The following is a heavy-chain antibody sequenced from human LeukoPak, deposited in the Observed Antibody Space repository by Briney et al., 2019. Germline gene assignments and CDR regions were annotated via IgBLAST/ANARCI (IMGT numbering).Heavy chain of an antibody. CDR2: IKQDGSEK. CDR1: GFTFSSYG. J-gene: IGHJ4*02. Sequence: QPGGSLRLSCAASGFTFSSYGMSWVRQAPGKGLEWVANIKQDGSEKYYVDSVKGRFTISRDNAKNSLYLQMNSLRAEDTAVYYCARGVSRGYYDSSGYWNYWGQGTLVTVSS. CDR3: ARGVSRGYYDSSGYWNY. V-gene: IGHV3-7*01. D-gene: IGHD3-22*01.